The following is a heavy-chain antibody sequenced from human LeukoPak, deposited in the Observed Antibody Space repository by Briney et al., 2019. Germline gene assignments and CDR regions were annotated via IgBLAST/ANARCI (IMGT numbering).Heavy chain of an antibody. J-gene: IGHJ3*02. V-gene: IGHV1-69*13. Sequence: SVKVSCKASGGTFSSYAISWVRQAPGQGLEWMGGIIPIFGTANYAQKFQGRVTITADESTSTAYMELSSLRSEDTAVYYCARGSPGYSSSSDHDAFDIWGQGTMVTVSS. CDR3: ARGSPGYSSSSDHDAFDI. D-gene: IGHD6-6*01. CDR1: GGTFSSYA. CDR2: IIPIFGTA.